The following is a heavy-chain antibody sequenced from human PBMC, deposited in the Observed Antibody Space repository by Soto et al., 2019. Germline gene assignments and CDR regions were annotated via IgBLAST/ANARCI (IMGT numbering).Heavy chain of an antibody. V-gene: IGHV1-18*01. CDR3: AREVSWGEGEGMGRQYNWFDP. CDR2: ISAYNGNT. CDR1: GYTFTSYG. D-gene: IGHD3-16*01. Sequence: ASVKVSCKASGYTFTSYGISWVRQAPGQGLEWMGWISAYNGNTNYAQKLQGRVTMTTDTSTSTAYMELRSLRSDDTAVYYCAREVSWGEGEGMGRQYNWFDPWGQGTLVTVSS. J-gene: IGHJ5*02.